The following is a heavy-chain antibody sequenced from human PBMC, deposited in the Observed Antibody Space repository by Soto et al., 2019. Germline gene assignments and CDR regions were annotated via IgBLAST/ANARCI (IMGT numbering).Heavy chain of an antibody. V-gene: IGHV1-3*01. CDR2: INAGDGNT. CDR1: GFAFTNYP. Sequence: ASVKVSCKAPGFAFTNYPMHWVRQAPGQRLEWMGWINAGDGNTKYSQKFQDRVTITRDTSASTAYMELRSLKSEDTAVYYCARALWPPFDYWGQGALRTVSS. J-gene: IGHJ4*02. D-gene: IGHD3-10*01. CDR3: ARALWPPFDY.